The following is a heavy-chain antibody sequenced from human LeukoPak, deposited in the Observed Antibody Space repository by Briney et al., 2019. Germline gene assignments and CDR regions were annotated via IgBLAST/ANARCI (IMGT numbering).Heavy chain of an antibody. Sequence: PGGSLRLSCAASGFTFSSYSMNWVRQAPGKGLEWVSYISSSSSTIYYADSVKGRFTISRDNAKNSLYLQMNSLRDEDTAVYYWGSPPAPWGLLNYWARETLVPVPP. J-gene: IGHJ4*02. CDR1: GFTFSSYS. D-gene: IGHD1-26*01. V-gene: IGHV3-48*02. CDR3: GSPPAPWGLLNY. CDR2: ISSSSSTI.